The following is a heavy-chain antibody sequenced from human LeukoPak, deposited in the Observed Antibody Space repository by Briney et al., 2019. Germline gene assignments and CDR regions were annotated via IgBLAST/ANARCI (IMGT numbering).Heavy chain of an antibody. CDR1: GFAFSNYA. CDR3: AKAVRSMVTGGGYFDS. V-gene: IGHV3-23*01. CDR2: LSGGGDSR. Sequence: GGSLRLSCAASGFAFSNYAMSWVRQAPGKGLEWVSSLSGGGDSRYYADSVMGRFTISRDNSKHTLYLQMNSLRAEDTAVYYCAKAVRSMVTGGGYFDSWAREPWSPSPQ. D-gene: IGHD3-10*01. J-gene: IGHJ4*02.